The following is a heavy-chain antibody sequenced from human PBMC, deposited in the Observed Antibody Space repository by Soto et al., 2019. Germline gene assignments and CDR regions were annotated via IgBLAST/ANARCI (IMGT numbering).Heavy chain of an antibody. CDR2: AQPGYSDT. CDR1: GYRFSSFW. D-gene: IGHD6-13*01. J-gene: IGHJ4*02. CDR3: ARHGYSSSWYPDH. V-gene: IGHV5-51*01. Sequence: GESLKISCQASGYRFSSFWIGWVRQMPGKGLEWMGIAQPGYSDTRYSPAFQGHVTISADESTNTAYLQWSSLRASDTAMYFCARHGYSSSWYPDHCGQGTLVTVYS.